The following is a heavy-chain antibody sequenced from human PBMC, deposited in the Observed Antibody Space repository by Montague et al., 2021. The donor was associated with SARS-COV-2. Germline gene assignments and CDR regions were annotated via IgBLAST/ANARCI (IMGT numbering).Heavy chain of an antibody. V-gene: IGHV4-34*01. CDR2: INHNGNT. CDR1: GGSSIGFY. CDR3: ARRLYSFGAGTYRD. J-gene: IGHJ4*02. Sequence: SETLSLTCTVAGGSSIGFYWGWARQPPGRGLEWIGEINHNGNTQYNPSLKSRVTMSSDTSRVHFSLRLTSVTAADTAIYYCARRLYSFGAGTYRDWGQGTLVAVSS. D-gene: IGHD2-21*01.